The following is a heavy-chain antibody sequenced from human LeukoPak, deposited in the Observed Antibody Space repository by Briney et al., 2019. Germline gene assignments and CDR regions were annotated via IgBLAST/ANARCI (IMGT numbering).Heavy chain of an antibody. CDR1: GYTFTSSS. D-gene: IGHD2-21*02. CDR3: ARELISGDWTWDI. V-gene: IGHV1-46*01. CDR2: INPGGGST. Sequence: GASVKVSCKASGYTFTSSSINWVRQAPGQGLEWMGIINPGGGSTTYTQKFQGRVTMTRDTSTSTVHMELSSLRSEDTAVYYCARELISGDWTWDIWGQETMVTVSS. J-gene: IGHJ3*02.